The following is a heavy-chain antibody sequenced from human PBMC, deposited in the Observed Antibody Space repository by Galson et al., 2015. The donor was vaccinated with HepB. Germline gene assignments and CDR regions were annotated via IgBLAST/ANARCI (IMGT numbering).Heavy chain of an antibody. J-gene: IGHJ4*02. Sequence: SLRLSCAASGFTFSSYAMHRVRQAPGKGLEWVAVISYDGSNKYYADSVKGRFTISRDNSKNTLYLQMNSLRAEDTAVYYCARGDTAMALDYWGQGTLVTVSS. V-gene: IGHV3-30*04. CDR3: ARGDTAMALDY. D-gene: IGHD5-18*01. CDR2: ISYDGSNK. CDR1: GFTFSSYA.